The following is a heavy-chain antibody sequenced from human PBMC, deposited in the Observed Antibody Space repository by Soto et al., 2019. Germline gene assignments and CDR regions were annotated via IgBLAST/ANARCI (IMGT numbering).Heavy chain of an antibody. CDR3: AREAITAAGRFYFDS. D-gene: IGHD6-13*01. CDR1: GASISSTNW. V-gene: IGHV4-4*02. Sequence: PSETLSLTCAVSGASISSTNWWSWVRQPPGKGLEWIGEIYHSGSTNYNPSLKSRVSISVDKSKNQFSLKLTSVTAADTAVYYCAREAITAAGRFYFDSWGQGTLVTVSS. J-gene: IGHJ4*02. CDR2: IYHSGST.